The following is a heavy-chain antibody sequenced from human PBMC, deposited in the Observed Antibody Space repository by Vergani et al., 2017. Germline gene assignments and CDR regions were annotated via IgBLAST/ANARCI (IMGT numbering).Heavy chain of an antibody. V-gene: IGHV1-69*01. CDR2: IIPIFGTA. Sequence: QVQLVQSGAEVKKPGSSVKVSCKASGGTFSSYAISWVRQAPGQGLEWMGGIIPIFGTANYAQKFQGRVTITADESTSTAYMELSSLRSEDTAVYYCASSRGTYSGSDYRPLFDYWGQGTLVTVSS. D-gene: IGHD1-26*01. J-gene: IGHJ4*02. CDR3: ASSRGTYSGSDYRPLFDY. CDR1: GGTFSSYA.